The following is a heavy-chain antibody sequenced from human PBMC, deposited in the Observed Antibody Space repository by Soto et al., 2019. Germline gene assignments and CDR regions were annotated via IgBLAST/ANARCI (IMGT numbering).Heavy chain of an antibody. CDR3: AKGYSSSWYGTNNWFDP. CDR1: GFTFDDYA. J-gene: IGHJ5*02. CDR2: ISWNSGSI. Sequence: GGSLRLSCAASGFTFDDYAMHWVRQAPGKGLEWVSGISWNSGSIGYADSVKGRFTISRDNAKNSLYLQMNSLRAEDTALYYCAKGYSSSWYGTNNWFDPWGQGTLVTVSS. V-gene: IGHV3-9*01. D-gene: IGHD6-13*01.